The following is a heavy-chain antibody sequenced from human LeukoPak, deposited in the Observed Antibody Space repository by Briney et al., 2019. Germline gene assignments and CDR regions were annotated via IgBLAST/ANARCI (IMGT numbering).Heavy chain of an antibody. D-gene: IGHD2-21*01. CDR2: INPNSGGT. J-gene: IGHJ4*02. CDR1: GDTLSVYN. Sequence: GASVKDSSMESGDTLSVYNIHCGRQAPGQGLEWMGWINPNSGGTNSAQKFQGRVTMTRDTSISTAYMELSRLRYDDTAIYYCAKVGETDNIDYWGQGTLVTVSS. CDR3: AKVGETDNIDY. V-gene: IGHV1-2*02.